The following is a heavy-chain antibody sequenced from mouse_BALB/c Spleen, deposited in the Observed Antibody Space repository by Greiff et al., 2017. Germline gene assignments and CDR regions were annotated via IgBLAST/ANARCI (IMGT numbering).Heavy chain of an antibody. D-gene: IGHD2-14*01. Sequence: QVQLKQSGPDLVAPSQSLSITCTVSGFSLTSYGVHWVRQPPGKGLEWLVVIWSDRSTTYNSALKPRLSISKDNSKSQVCLKMNSHQTYETAMYCCARHGDRMDYWGQGTSVTVSS. CDR3: ARHGDRMDY. CDR1: GFSLTSYG. CDR2: IWSDRST. V-gene: IGHV2-6-2*01. J-gene: IGHJ4*01.